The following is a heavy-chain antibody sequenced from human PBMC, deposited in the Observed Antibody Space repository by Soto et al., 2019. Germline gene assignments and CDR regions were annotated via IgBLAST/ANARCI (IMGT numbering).Heavy chain of an antibody. V-gene: IGHV5-51*01. J-gene: IGHJ4*02. Sequence: PGESLKISCRGSGYSFTTYWIGWVRQMPGKGLEWMEVIYPGDSDTRYSPSFQGQVTISVDKSISTAYLQWSSLKASDTAMYYCARTTYYYDSSGYNFDYWGQGTLVTVSS. CDR2: IYPGDSDT. CDR1: GYSFTTYW. CDR3: ARTTYYYDSSGYNFDY. D-gene: IGHD3-22*01.